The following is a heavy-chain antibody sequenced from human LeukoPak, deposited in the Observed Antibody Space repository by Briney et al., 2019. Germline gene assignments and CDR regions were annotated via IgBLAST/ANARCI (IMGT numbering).Heavy chain of an antibody. CDR3: VKSGNSGYSHAFDS. J-gene: IGHJ4*02. CDR1: GFTFNSYA. D-gene: IGHD5-18*01. V-gene: IGHV3-23*01. Sequence: HTGGSLRLSCAASGFTFNSYAMSWVRQAPGKGLEWVSAISGSGGNTYYADSVKGLFTISRDNSLNTLYLQMNSLRAEDTAVYYCVKSGNSGYSHAFDSWGQGTLVTVSS. CDR2: ISGSGGNT.